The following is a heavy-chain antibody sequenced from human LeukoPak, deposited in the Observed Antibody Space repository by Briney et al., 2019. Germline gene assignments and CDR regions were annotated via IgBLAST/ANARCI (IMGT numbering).Heavy chain of an antibody. V-gene: IGHV3-11*04. D-gene: IGHD6-13*01. CDR1: GFTFSNAW. CDR3: ARVGALSSSWLLY. J-gene: IGHJ4*02. Sequence: GGSLRLSCAASGFTFSNAWMSWVRQAPGKGLEWVSSISSRAATIYYTDSVKGRFTISRDNAKNSLYLQMNSLRAEDTAVYYCARVGALSSSWLLYWGQGTLVTVSS. CDR2: ISSRAATI.